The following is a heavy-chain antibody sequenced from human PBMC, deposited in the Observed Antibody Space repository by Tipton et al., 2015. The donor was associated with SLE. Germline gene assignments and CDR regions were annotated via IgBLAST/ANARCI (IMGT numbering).Heavy chain of an antibody. D-gene: IGHD6-19*01. V-gene: IGHV4-39*01. Sequence: TLSLPCTVSGASLTSTNFYWAWLRQPPGKGLEWIGVSPSYNPSLKGRVTISVDTSKNQFSRRLTSVTAADTAVYYCAKRADSVSSGWGSFDIWGQGTMVSVSS. J-gene: IGHJ3*02. CDR1: GASLTSTNFY. CDR2: VSP. CDR3: AKRADSVSSGWGSFDI.